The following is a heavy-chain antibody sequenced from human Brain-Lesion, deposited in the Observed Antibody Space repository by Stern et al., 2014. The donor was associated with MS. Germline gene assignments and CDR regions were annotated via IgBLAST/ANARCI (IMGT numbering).Heavy chain of an antibody. Sequence: QVTLKESGPALVTPTQTLTLTCTFSGFSLRTDGVGVGWVRQPPGQALESLALIYWDNDKRYSPSLRRRLTITKDTSRNQVVLTMTNMDPVDTATYYCAHRRPHYASWDNGDFDYWGQGALVTVSS. V-gene: IGHV2-5*02. CDR2: IYWDNDK. D-gene: IGHD3-3*01. CDR1: GFSLRTDGVG. J-gene: IGHJ4*02. CDR3: AHRRPHYASWDNGDFDY.